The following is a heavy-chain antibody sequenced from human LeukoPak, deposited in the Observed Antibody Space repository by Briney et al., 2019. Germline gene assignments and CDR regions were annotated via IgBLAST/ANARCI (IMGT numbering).Heavy chain of an antibody. CDR1: GGSFSGYY. CDR2: INHSGST. D-gene: IGHD5-24*01. V-gene: IGHV4-34*01. CDR3: ARTQDRRDADAHGDALDI. Sequence: PSETLSLTCAVYGGSFSGYYWSWIRQPPGKGLEWIGEINHSGSTNYNPSLKSRVTISVDTSKNQFSLKLSSVTAADTAVYYCARTQDRRDADAHGDALDIWGQGTMVTVSS. J-gene: IGHJ3*02.